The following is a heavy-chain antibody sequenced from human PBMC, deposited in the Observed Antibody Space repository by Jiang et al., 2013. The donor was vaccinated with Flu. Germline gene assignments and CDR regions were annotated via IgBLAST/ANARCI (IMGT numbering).Heavy chain of an antibody. CDR2: ISTYDGDT. CDR3: ARGQAWFDR. CDR1: GYSFTKYG. J-gene: IGHJ5*02. V-gene: IGHV1-18*01. Sequence: GAEVKKPGASVKVSCETSGYSFTKYGISWVRQAPGQGLEWMGWISTYDGDTKYAQKVQGRVTVTTDTSTTTAYMELTSLRSDDTAKYYCARGQAWFDRWGQGTLVTVSS.